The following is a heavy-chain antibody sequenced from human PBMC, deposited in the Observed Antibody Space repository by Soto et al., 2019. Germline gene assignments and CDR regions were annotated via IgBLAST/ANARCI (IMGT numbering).Heavy chain of an antibody. CDR3: ATQRGSFDY. D-gene: IGHD3-16*01. CDR2: ISSSGSTI. Sequence: GSLRLSCAASGFTFSSYEMNWVRQAPGKGLEWVSYISSSGSTIYYADSVKGRFTISRDNAKNSLYLQMNSLRAEDTAVYYCATQRGSFDYWGQGTLVTVSS. CDR1: GFTFSSYE. J-gene: IGHJ4*02. V-gene: IGHV3-48*03.